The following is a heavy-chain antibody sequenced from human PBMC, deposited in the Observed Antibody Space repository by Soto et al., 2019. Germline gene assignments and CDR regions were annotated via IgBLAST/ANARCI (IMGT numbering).Heavy chain of an antibody. J-gene: IGHJ6*02. CDR3: AAGYSSAPYYYYGMDV. CDR2: IIPIFGTA. CDR1: GGTFSSYA. V-gene: IGHV1-69*01. Sequence: QVQLVQSGAEVKKPGSSVKVSCKASGGTFSSYAISWVRQAPGQGLGWMGGIIPIFGTANYAQKFQGRVTITADESTSTAYMELSSLRSEDTAVYYCAAGYSSAPYYYYGMDVWGQGTTVTVSS. D-gene: IGHD6-19*01.